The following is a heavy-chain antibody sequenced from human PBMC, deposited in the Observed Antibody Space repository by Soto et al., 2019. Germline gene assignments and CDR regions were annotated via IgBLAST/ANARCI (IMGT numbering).Heavy chain of an antibody. CDR2: INHSGST. D-gene: IGHD4-4*01. Sequence: PSETRSLTCAVYGGSFSGYYWSWIRQPPGKGLEWIGEINHSGSTNYNPSLKSRVTISVDTSKNQFSLKLSSVTAADTAVYYCARGRGRVTTYYYYYGMDVWGQGTTVTVSS. V-gene: IGHV4-34*01. CDR3: ARGRGRVTTYYYYYGMDV. J-gene: IGHJ6*02. CDR1: GGSFSGYY.